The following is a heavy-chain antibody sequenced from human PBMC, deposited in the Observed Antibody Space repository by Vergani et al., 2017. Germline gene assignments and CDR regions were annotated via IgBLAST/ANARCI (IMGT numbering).Heavy chain of an antibody. CDR3: SCSRSRDYYYGMDV. J-gene: IGHJ6*02. D-gene: IGHD2-15*01. CDR2: INPNSGGT. CDR1: GYTFIGYY. V-gene: IGHV1-2*02. Sequence: QVQLVQSGAEVKKPGASVKVSCKASGYTFIGYYMHWVRQAPGQGLEWMGWINPNSGGTNYAQKFQGRFTMTRDTSISTAYMELSRLRSDDTAVYYCSCSRSRDYYYGMDVWGQGTTVTVSS.